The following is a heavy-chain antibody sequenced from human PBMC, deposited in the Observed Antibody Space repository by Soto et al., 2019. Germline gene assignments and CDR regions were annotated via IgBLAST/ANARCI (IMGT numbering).Heavy chain of an antibody. D-gene: IGHD6-13*01. J-gene: IGHJ4*02. Sequence: SDTLSITCTVSGGSISSYYWSWIRQPPGKGLEWIGYIYYSGSTNYNPSLKSRVTISVDTSKNQFSLKLSSVTAADTAVYYCARSRSDPYIAAAGYDYWGQGTLVTVSS. V-gene: IGHV4-59*07. CDR1: GGSISSYY. CDR3: ARSRSDPYIAAAGYDY. CDR2: IYYSGST.